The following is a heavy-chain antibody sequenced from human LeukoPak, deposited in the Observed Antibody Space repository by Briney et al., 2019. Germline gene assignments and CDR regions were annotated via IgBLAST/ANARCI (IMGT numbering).Heavy chain of an antibody. CDR1: GYTFTSCD. CDR3: AKARGGVPAAYDY. V-gene: IGHV1-8*03. D-gene: IGHD2-2*01. Sequence: ASVKVSCKASGYTFTSCDINWVRQATGQGLEWMVWMNPNSGNTGYAQKFQGRVTITRNTSISTAYMELSSLRSEDTAVYYCAKARGGVPAAYDYWGQGTLVTVSA. CDR2: MNPNSGNT. J-gene: IGHJ4*02.